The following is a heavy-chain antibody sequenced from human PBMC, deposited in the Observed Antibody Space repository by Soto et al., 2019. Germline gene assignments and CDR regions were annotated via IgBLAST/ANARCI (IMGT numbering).Heavy chain of an antibody. CDR2: IYYSGST. J-gene: IGHJ3*02. CDR1: GGSISSGGYY. Sequence: SETLSLTCTVSGGSISSGGYYWSWIRQHPGKGLEWIGYIYYSGSTYYNPSLKSRVTISVDTSKNQFSLKLSSVTAADTAVYYCARSPVSSRGVNDVFDTWGQGTMVTVSS. D-gene: IGHD3-10*01. CDR3: ARSPVSSRGVNDVFDT. V-gene: IGHV4-31*03.